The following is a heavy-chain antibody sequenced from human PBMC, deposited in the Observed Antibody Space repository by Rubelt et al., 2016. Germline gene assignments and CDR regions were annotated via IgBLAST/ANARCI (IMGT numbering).Heavy chain of an antibody. CDR3: ARQRSRGWLRHDAFDI. Sequence: QVQLQASGPGLVKPSETLSLTCTASGGSISSYYWSCIRQPPGKGLEWIGYIYYSGSTNYNPSLKGRVPMSVDTSKNQFSLKLGSVTAADTAVYYCARQRSRGWLRHDAFDIWGEGTMVTVSS. V-gene: IGHV4-59*08. CDR2: IYYSGST. J-gene: IGHJ3*02. CDR1: GGSISSYY. D-gene: IGHD6-19*01.